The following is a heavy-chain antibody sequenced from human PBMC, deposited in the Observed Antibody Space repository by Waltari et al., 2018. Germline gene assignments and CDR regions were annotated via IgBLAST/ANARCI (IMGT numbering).Heavy chain of an antibody. CDR2: VSGYSGNA. Sequence: QVQLVQSGAEVKEPGASVKVSGRASGYSFTNFGIYWVRQAPGHGLEWMGWVSGYSGNANYEQKLQGRVTMTTDTSTSTAYLELRGLRPDDTAVYYCARGGGPRTIVAVTFDYWGQGTLVTVSS. D-gene: IGHD6-19*01. V-gene: IGHV1-18*01. CDR3: ARGGGPRTIVAVTFDY. J-gene: IGHJ4*02. CDR1: GYSFTNFG.